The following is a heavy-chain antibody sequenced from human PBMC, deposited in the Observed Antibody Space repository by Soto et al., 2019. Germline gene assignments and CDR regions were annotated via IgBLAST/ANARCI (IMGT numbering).Heavy chain of an antibody. CDR1: GDSVSSNSAA. J-gene: IGHJ6*03. CDR3: AGTTSHQWYYMDV. CDR2: TYYRSRWYN. Sequence: QVQLQESGPGLVKPSQTLSLTCATSGDSVSSNSAALNWIRLSPSRGLEWLARTYYRSRWYNDYAVSVRSRITVNPDTSKNQFALQLTTVAPEDTAVYYCAGTTSHQWYYMDVWGKGTTVTVSS. D-gene: IGHD1-7*01. V-gene: IGHV6-1*01.